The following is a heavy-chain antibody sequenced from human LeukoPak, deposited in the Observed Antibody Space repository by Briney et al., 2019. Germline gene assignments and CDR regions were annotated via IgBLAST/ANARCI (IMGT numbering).Heavy chain of an antibody. J-gene: IGHJ5*02. V-gene: IGHV3-23*01. D-gene: IGHD6-19*01. CDR2: ISGSGGST. Sequence: GASLRLSCAASGFTFSNYAMSWVRQAPGKGLEWVSAISGSGGSTYYADSVKGRFTISRDNSKNTLYLQMNSLRAEDTAVYYCAKDQGRSSGWHPRGQGTLVTVSS. CDR3: AKDQGRSSGWHP. CDR1: GFTFSNYA.